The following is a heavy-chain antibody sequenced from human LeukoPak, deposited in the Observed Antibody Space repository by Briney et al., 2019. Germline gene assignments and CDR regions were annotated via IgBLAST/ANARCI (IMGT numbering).Heavy chain of an antibody. V-gene: IGHV1-24*01. D-gene: IGHD2-8*01. J-gene: IGHJ3*01. CDR1: VYSLSELP. CDR2: FDPEGGER. Sequence: ASVTVSFKVSVYSLSELPMHWVRQAPGKGLEWMGGFDPEGGERIYAQKFQGRITMTEDTSTDTAYMELKRLRSEDTAVYYCASESIVLKVYADGKAFDVWGQGTMVTVSS. CDR3: ASESIVLKVYADGKAFDV.